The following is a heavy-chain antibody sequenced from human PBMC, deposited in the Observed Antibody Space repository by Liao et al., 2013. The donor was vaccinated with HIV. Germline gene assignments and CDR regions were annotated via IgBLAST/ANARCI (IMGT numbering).Heavy chain of an antibody. V-gene: IGHV4-59*01. CDR2: IYYSGST. CDR1: GGSISSYY. J-gene: IGHJ4*02. CDR3: ARSRGPPGSYYFDY. Sequence: QVQLQESGSGLVKPSETLSLTCTVSGGSISSYYWSWIRQPPGKGLEWIGYIYYSGSTNYNPSLKSRVTISVDTSKNQFSLKLSSVTAADTAVYYCARSRGPPGSYYFDYWGQGTLVTVSS. D-gene: IGHD2-2*01.